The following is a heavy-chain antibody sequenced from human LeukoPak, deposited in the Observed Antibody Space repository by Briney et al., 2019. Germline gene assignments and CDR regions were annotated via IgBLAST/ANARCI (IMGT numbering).Heavy chain of an antibody. Sequence: GGSLRLSCAASGFTFSDYYMSWIRQAPGKGLEWVSYISSSGSTIYYADSVRGRFTISRDNAKNSLYLQMNSLRAEDTAVYYCARDCASNYGPYAFDIWGQGTMVTVSS. CDR1: GFTFSDYY. D-gene: IGHD4-11*01. V-gene: IGHV3-11*04. CDR3: ARDCASNYGPYAFDI. CDR2: ISSSGSTI. J-gene: IGHJ3*02.